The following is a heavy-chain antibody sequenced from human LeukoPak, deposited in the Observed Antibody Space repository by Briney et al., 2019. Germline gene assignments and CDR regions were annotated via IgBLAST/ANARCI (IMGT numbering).Heavy chain of an antibody. CDR3: ARDLEYCSSTSCYN. V-gene: IGHV3-48*04. D-gene: IGHD2-2*01. Sequence: AGSLRLSCAASGFTFSSYSMNSVRQAPGKGLEWVSYISSSSSTIYYADSVKGRFTISRDNAKNSLYLQMNSLRAEDTAVYYCARDLEYCSSTSCYNWGQGTLVTVSS. CDR2: ISSSSSTI. J-gene: IGHJ4*02. CDR1: GFTFSSYS.